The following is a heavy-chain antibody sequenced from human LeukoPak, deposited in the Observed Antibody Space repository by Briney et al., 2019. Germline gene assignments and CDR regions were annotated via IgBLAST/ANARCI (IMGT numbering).Heavy chain of an antibody. V-gene: IGHV1-2*06. J-gene: IGHJ6*03. CDR3: VREGIVVVPAAVLRDYYYYYMDV. CDR1: GYTFTSYY. D-gene: IGHD2-2*01. CDR2: INPNSGGT. Sequence: ASVKVSCKASGYTFTSYYMQWVRQAPGQGLEWMARINPNSGGTNYAQKFQGRVTMTRDTSISTAYMELSRLRSDDTAVYYCVREGIVVVPAAVLRDYYYYYMDVWGKGTTVTVSS.